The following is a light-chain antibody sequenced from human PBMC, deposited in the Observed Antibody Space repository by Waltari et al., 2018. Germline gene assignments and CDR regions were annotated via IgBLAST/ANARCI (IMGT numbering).Light chain of an antibody. CDR3: QQYYTAPYT. Sequence: DIVMTQSPDSLAVSLGEKATINCKSNQSLLYNSNNKNYLAWYQQKPGQPSKLFFYWASSRESGVPDRVSGSGSGTDFTLTIGSLQAEDVAVYYCQQYYTAPYTFGQGTKLEIK. V-gene: IGKV4-1*01. CDR1: QSLLYNSNNKNY. J-gene: IGKJ2*01. CDR2: WAS.